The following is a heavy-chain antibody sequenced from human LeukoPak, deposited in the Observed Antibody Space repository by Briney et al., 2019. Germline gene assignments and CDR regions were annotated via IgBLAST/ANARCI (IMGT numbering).Heavy chain of an antibody. CDR3: ARDFLEGSSWCFDP. CDR2: ISSSSGYI. D-gene: IGHD6-13*01. Sequence: GGSLRLSCAASGFTFSYYSMNWVRQAPGKGLEWVSSISSSSGYIYYADSVKGRFAISRDNAKNSLYLQMSSLRAEDTAVYYCARDFLEGSSWCFDPWGQGTLVTVSS. J-gene: IGHJ5*02. CDR1: GFTFSYYS. V-gene: IGHV3-21*04.